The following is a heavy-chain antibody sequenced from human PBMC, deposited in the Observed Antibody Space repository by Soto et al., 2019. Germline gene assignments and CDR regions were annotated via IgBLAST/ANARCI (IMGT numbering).Heavy chain of an antibody. CDR3: ASAKAVVIAALGI. Sequence: GGSLRLSCTASGFTFSTSAMSWVRQAPGRGLEWVSGISGSGAGAYYADSVKGRFTISRDNSKNTLYLQMSGLIAEDAALYYCASAKAVVIAALGIWGQGTMVTVSS. D-gene: IGHD2-15*01. V-gene: IGHV3-23*01. CDR1: GFTFSTSA. J-gene: IGHJ3*02. CDR2: ISGSGAGA.